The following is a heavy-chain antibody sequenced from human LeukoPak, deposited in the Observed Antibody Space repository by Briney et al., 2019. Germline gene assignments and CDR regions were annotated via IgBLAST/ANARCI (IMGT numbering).Heavy chain of an antibody. CDR3: ARCRYLEL. J-gene: IGHJ2*01. Sequence: PGRSRRLSRAAYGFTVGSYWMRWVRQAAGEVLEWVGNIKEVGGEKYYAGSVTGRFTISRDNAKNSLYLQMDSLRGDDTGVYYCARCRYLELWGGGALVTVTS. CDR2: IKEVGGEK. V-gene: IGHV3-7*05. CDR1: GFTVGSYW.